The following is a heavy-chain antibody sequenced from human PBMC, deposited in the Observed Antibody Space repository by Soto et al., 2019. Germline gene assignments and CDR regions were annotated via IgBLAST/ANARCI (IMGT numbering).Heavy chain of an antibody. V-gene: IGHV3-33*01. CDR3: ARGFGELLSGFDY. CDR2: IWYDGSKK. J-gene: IGHJ4*02. D-gene: IGHD3-10*01. Sequence: QVQLVESGGGVVQPGRSLRLSCAASGFTFRSYGMHWVRQAPGKGLEWVAVIWYDGSKKYYADSVKGRFTISRDNSKNTLYVQMNSLRAEDTAVYYFARGFGELLSGFDYWGQGTLVTVSS. CDR1: GFTFRSYG.